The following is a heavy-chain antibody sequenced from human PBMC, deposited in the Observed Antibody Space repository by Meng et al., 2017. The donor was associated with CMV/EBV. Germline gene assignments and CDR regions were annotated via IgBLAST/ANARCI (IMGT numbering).Heavy chain of an antibody. V-gene: IGHV4-34*01. CDR3: ARGHCTNGVCYFYFDY. D-gene: IGHD2-8*01. J-gene: IGHJ4*02. CDR2: INHSGST. Sequence: GSLRLSCAVYGGSFSGYYWSWIRQPPGKGLEWIGEINHSGSTNYNPPLKSRVTISVDTSKNQFSLKLSSVTAADTAVYYCARGHCTNGVCYFYFDYWGQGTLVTVSS. CDR1: GGSFSGYY.